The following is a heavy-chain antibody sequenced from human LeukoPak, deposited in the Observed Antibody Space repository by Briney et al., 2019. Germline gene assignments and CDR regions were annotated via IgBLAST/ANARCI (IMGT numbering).Heavy chain of an antibody. CDR2: IYYSGST. CDR3: ASLVPSYGSGSYRDY. J-gene: IGHJ4*02. CDR1: GGSISSSSYY. Sequence: SETLSLTCTVSGGSISSSSYYWGWIRQPPGKGLEWLGSIYYSGSTYYNPSLKSRVTISVDTSKNQFSLKLSSVTAADTAVYYCASLVPSYGSGSYRDYWGQGTLVTVSS. D-gene: IGHD3-10*01. V-gene: IGHV4-39*01.